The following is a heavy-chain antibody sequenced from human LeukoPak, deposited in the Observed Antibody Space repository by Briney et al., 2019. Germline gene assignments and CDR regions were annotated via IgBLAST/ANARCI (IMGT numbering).Heavy chain of an antibody. CDR1: GFTFSSYG. CDR2: ISGSGGST. Sequence: PGGSLRLSCAASGFTFSSYGMSWVRQAPGKGLEWVSAISGSGGSTYYADSVKGRFTISRDDSKNTLYLQMNSLRAEDTAVYYCAKQGRGLAAAYFGFWGQGTLVTVSS. CDR3: AKQGRGLAAAYFGF. J-gene: IGHJ4*02. D-gene: IGHD6-13*01. V-gene: IGHV3-23*01.